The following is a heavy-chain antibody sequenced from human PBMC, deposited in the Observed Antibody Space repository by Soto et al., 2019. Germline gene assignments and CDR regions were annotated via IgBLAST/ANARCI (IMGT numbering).Heavy chain of an antibody. CDR2: SSSSSNYI. Sequence: GGSLRLSCAASGFTFSSYSMNWVGQAPGKGLEWVSFSSSSSNYIYYADSVKGRFTISRDNAKNSLYLQMNSLRDEDTAVYYCARDSGGSCYSFRCDYYYGMDVWGQGTTVTVSS. D-gene: IGHD2-15*01. CDR1: GFTFSSYS. CDR3: ARDSGGSCYSFRCDYYYGMDV. J-gene: IGHJ6*02. V-gene: IGHV3-21*01.